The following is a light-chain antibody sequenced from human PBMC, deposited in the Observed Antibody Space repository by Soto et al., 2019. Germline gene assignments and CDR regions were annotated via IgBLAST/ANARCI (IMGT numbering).Light chain of an antibody. CDR2: AAS. CDR1: QSISSY. CDR3: QQSNSTPLT. Sequence: DIQMTQSPSSLSASVGDRVTITCRASQSISSYLNWYQQKPGKAPKLLIYAASSLQSGVPSRFSGSVSGTDFTLAISILQPEVFATYYGQQSNSTPLTFGGGTTGEIK. V-gene: IGKV1-39*01. J-gene: IGKJ4*01.